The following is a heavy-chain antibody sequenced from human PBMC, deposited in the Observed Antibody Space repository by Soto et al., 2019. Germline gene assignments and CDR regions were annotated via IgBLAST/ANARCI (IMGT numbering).Heavy chain of an antibody. J-gene: IGHJ4*02. CDR2: ISSNGGST. D-gene: IGHD1-26*01. Sequence: EVQLVESGGGLVQPGGSLRLSCSASGFTFSSYAMHWVRQAPGKGLEYVSAISSNGGSTYYADSVKGRFTISRDNXKNTLYLQMSSLRAEDTAVYYCVKSYSGSFYPLDYWGQGTLVTVSS. CDR3: VKSYSGSFYPLDY. V-gene: IGHV3-64D*06. CDR1: GFTFSSYA.